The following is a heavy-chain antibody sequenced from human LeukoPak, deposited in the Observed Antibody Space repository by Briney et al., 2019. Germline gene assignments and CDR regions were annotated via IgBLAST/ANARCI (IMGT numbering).Heavy chain of an antibody. J-gene: IGHJ5*02. CDR3: ARDVFGYCGGDCFVWNWFDP. CDR2: IYAGGST. CDR1: GGSINSYS. Sequence: SETLSLTCTVSGGSINSYSWGWIRQPAGQGLEWIGRIYAGGSTVYNPSLKSRVTMSRDTSKNQFALKLSSVTAADTAVYYCARDVFGYCGGDCFVWNWFDPWGQGTLVTVSS. D-gene: IGHD2-21*02. V-gene: IGHV4-4*07.